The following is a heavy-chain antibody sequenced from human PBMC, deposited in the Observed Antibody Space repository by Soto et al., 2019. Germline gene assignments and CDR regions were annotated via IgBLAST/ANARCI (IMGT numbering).Heavy chain of an antibody. J-gene: IGHJ6*02. CDR2: ISYDGSNK. V-gene: IGHV3-30-3*01. CDR1: GFTFSSYA. CDR3: ARDHWLSISSSPENYMDV. D-gene: IGHD6-6*01. Sequence: GGSLRLSCAASGFTFSSYAMHWVRQAPGKGLEWVAVISYDGSNKYYADSVKGRFTISRDNSKNTLYLQMNSLRAEDTAVYYCARDHWLSISSSPENYMDVWGQGTTVTVSS.